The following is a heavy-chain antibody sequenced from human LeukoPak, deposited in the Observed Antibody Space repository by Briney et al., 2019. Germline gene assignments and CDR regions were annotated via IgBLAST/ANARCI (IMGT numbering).Heavy chain of an antibody. J-gene: IGHJ4*02. V-gene: IGHV1-18*01. CDR1: GYTMTFHG. D-gene: IGHD6-6*01. Sequence: GASVKVSCKASGYTMTFHGISWVRQAPGQGLEWMGWISAYNGKTNFAQRFQGRVTMTTDTSTNTAYMELRSLRSDDTAVYYCARDSEYSSSVYWGQGTLVTVSS. CDR2: ISAYNGKT. CDR3: ARDSEYSSSVY.